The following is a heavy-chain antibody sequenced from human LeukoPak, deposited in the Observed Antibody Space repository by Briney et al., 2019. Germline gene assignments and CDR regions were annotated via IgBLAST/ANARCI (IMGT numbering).Heavy chain of an antibody. Sequence: GGSLRLSCVASGFPFSSYWMTWVRQAPGEGLEWVANTKQDGSKKSYVDSVKGRFTISRDNAKNSLYLQMNSLRAEDTAIYYCTRVGYIDEGIDYWGQGTLVTVSS. V-gene: IGHV3-7*04. CDR2: TKQDGSKK. CDR3: TRVGYIDEGIDY. CDR1: GFPFSSYW. D-gene: IGHD5-24*01. J-gene: IGHJ4*02.